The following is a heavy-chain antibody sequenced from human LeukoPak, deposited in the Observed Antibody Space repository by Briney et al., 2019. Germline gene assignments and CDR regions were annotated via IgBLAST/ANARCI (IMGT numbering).Heavy chain of an antibody. CDR2: MYSSGST. D-gene: IGHD1-26*01. CDR3: ARGYSGSFSFDY. V-gene: IGHV4-61*02. J-gene: IGHJ4*02. CDR1: GGSISSGSYY. Sequence: PSQTLSLTCTVSGGSISSGSYYWSWIRQPAGKGLEWIGRMYSSGSTNYNPSLKSRVTISVDTSKNQFSLKLSSVTAADTAVYYSARGYSGSFSFDYWGQGTLVTVSS.